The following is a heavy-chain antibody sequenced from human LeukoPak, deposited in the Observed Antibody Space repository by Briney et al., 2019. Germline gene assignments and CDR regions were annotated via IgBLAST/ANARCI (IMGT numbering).Heavy chain of an antibody. Sequence: GESLKISCKGSGYRFTNYWIGWVRQMPGKGLEWMGLIYPDDSDTRYSPSFQGQVTISADKSISTAYLQWSSLKASDTAMYYCAIGGDSTTSCYRCFDYWGQGTLVTVSS. D-gene: IGHD2-2*02. J-gene: IGHJ4*02. CDR3: AIGGDSTTSCYRCFDY. V-gene: IGHV5-51*01. CDR2: IYPDDSDT. CDR1: GYRFTNYW.